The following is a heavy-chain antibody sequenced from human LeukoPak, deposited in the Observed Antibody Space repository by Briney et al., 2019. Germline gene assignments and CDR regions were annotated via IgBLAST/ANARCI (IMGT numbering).Heavy chain of an antibody. CDR1: GFTFSSHA. V-gene: IGHV4-39*01. CDR3: PSQISYSSSPRGYYFDY. Sequence: GSLRLSCAASGFTFSSHAMSWVRQPPGKGLEWIGRMYYSGSTYYNPSLKRRDTISVDTSEDQSSLKLSAVTAADTPAYYCPSQISYSSSPRGYYFDYWGQGTLVTVSS. J-gene: IGHJ4*02. CDR2: MYYSGST. D-gene: IGHD6-13*01.